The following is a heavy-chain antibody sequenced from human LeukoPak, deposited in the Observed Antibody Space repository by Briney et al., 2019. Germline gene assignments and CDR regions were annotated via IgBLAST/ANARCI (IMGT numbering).Heavy chain of an antibody. J-gene: IGHJ4*02. Sequence: ASVKVSCKASEYTFTSYYIHWVRQAPGQGLEWMGIINPSGGSTSYPQKFQGRVTMTRDTSTSTVYMELSSLRSEDTAVYYCARDYCTNGVCYPWTDWGQGTLVTVSS. V-gene: IGHV1-46*01. CDR2: INPSGGST. D-gene: IGHD2-8*01. CDR3: ARDYCTNGVCYPWTD. CDR1: EYTFTSYY.